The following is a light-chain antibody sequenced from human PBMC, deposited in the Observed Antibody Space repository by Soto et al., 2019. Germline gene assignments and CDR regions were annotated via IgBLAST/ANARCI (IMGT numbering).Light chain of an antibody. J-gene: IGLJ1*01. V-gene: IGLV2-8*01. CDR3: TSYAGSNDFV. Sequence: QSALTQPPSASGSPGQSVTISCTGTSSDVGAYNYVSWYQQYPGKAPKLIIYEVSRRPSGVPDRFSGSKSGNTASLTVSGLQAEDEADYYCTSYAGSNDFVFGSGTKLTVL. CDR2: EVS. CDR1: SSDVGAYNY.